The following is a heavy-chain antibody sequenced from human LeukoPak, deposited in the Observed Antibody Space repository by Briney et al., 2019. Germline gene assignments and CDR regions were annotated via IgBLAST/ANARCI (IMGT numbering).Heavy chain of an antibody. CDR2: ISSSSSYI. D-gene: IGHD3-9*01. CDR3: ARADILTGYYPNTFDY. V-gene: IGHV3-21*01. J-gene: IGHJ4*02. CDR1: GFTFSSYS. Sequence: GGSLRLSCASSGFTFSSYSMNWVRQAPGKGLEWVSSISSSSSYIYYADSVKGRFTISRDNAKNSLYLQMNSLRAEDTAVYYCARADILTGYYPNTFDYWGQGTLVTVSS.